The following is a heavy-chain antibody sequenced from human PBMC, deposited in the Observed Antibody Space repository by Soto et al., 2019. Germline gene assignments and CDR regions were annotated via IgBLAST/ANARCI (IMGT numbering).Heavy chain of an antibody. V-gene: IGHV4-31*03. D-gene: IGHD2-2*02. Sequence: SDTLSLTCPVSGGSISSGGHYWTWVRQHPGKGLAWMGYIYYTGTTSYNPSLESRLTMSVDTSKTQFSRRLDSVTAADTAVYSCGRVRVDAPPGASRFLYIMAVGGQGTTVTVPS. CDR3: GRVRVDAPPGASRFLYIMAV. J-gene: IGHJ6*01. CDR1: GGSISSGGHY. CDR2: IYYTGTT.